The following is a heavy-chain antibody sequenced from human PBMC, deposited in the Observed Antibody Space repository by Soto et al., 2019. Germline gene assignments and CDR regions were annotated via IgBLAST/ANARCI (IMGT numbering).Heavy chain of an antibody. J-gene: IGHJ5*02. CDR3: ASQMERGVLVEGLKAHGNWFDP. V-gene: IGHV4-39*01. CDR2: IYYSGST. Sequence: QLQLQESGPGLVKPSETLSLTCTVSGGSISSSSYYWGWIRQPPGKGLEWIGSIYYSGSTYYNPSLKSRVTISVAPSTNPFSLTLTSVTAADTAVYYCASQMERGVLVEGLKAHGNWFDPWGQGTLVTVSS. CDR1: GGSISSSSYY. D-gene: IGHD3-10*01.